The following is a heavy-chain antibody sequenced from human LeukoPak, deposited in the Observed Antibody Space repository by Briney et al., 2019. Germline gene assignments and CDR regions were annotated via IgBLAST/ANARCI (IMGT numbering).Heavy chain of an antibody. Sequence: GGSLRLSCAASGFTFSSFWMSWVRQAPGKGLEWVANIKQDGSEKYYVDSVKGRFTISRDNAKNSLYLQMNSLRAEDTAVYYCTSHHGSGGYYQIYWGQGTLVTVSS. V-gene: IGHV3-7*01. CDR2: IKQDGSEK. J-gene: IGHJ4*02. CDR1: GFTFSSFW. D-gene: IGHD3-10*01. CDR3: TSHHGSGGYYQIY.